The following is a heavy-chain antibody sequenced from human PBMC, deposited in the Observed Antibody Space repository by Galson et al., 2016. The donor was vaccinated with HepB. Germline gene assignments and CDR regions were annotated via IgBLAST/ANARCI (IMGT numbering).Heavy chain of an antibody. J-gene: IGHJ4*02. Sequence: SLRLSCAASGFTFSSNWMSWVRQAPGKGLEWVASIKEDGSETYYVDSVKGRLTIPRDNAKNSLYLQMSSLRAEDPAVFYCARLRPRSYFDYWGQGTLVTVSS. CDR2: IKEDGSET. V-gene: IGHV3-7*01. CDR1: GFTFSSNW. CDR3: ARLRPRSYFDY.